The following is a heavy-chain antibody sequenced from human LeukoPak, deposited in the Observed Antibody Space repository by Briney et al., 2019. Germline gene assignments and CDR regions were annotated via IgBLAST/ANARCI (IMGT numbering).Heavy chain of an antibody. CDR2: IWYDGSNK. CDR1: GFTFSSYG. D-gene: IGHD3-10*01. CDR3: ARDAPGQDGMDV. V-gene: IGHV3-33*01. Sequence: AGSLRLSCAASGFTFSSYGMHWVRQAPGKGLEWVAVIWYDGSNKYYGDSVKGRFTISRDNSKNTLYLQMNSLRVEDTAVYYCARDAPGQDGMDVWGQGTTVTVSS. J-gene: IGHJ6*02.